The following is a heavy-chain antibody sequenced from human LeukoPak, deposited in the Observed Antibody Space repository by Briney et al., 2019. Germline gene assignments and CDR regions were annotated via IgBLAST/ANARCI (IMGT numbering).Heavy chain of an antibody. CDR1: GFTFSSYS. Sequence: PGGSLRLSCAASGFTFSSYSMNWVRQAPGKGLEWVSSISSSSSYIYYADSVKGRFTISRDNAKNSLYLQMNSLRAKDTAVYYCAGDYDILTGYSQGDYWGQGTLVTVSS. CDR2: ISSSSSYI. CDR3: AGDYDILTGYSQGDY. J-gene: IGHJ4*02. D-gene: IGHD3-9*01. V-gene: IGHV3-21*01.